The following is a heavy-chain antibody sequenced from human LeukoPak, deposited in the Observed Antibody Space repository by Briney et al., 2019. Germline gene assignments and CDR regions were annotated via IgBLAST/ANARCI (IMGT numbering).Heavy chain of an antibody. CDR3: ARGKNDFWGDRYYHYGMDV. J-gene: IGHJ6*02. Sequence: GSLRLSCAASGFTFRAYAMTWVRQAPGKGLEWVAVISGAGGATNYADSVKGRFTISRDNSKNTLYLQMNSLRAEDTALYYCARGKNDFWGDRYYHYGMDVWGQGTTVTVSS. CDR1: GFTFRAYA. CDR2: ISGAGGAT. V-gene: IGHV3-23*01. D-gene: IGHD3-3*01.